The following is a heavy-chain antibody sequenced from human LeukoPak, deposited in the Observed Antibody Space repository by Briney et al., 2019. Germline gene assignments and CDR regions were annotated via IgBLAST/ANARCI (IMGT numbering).Heavy chain of an antibody. CDR1: GYTFTSYG. V-gene: IGHV1-18*01. Sequence: GASVKVSCKASGYTFTSYGISWVRQAPGQGLEWMGWISAYNGNTNYAQELQGRVTMTTDTSTSTAYMELRSLRSDDTAVYYCARDPIWEGSHLTYGMDVWGQGTTVTVSS. D-gene: IGHD7-27*01. CDR3: ARDPIWEGSHLTYGMDV. CDR2: ISAYNGNT. J-gene: IGHJ6*02.